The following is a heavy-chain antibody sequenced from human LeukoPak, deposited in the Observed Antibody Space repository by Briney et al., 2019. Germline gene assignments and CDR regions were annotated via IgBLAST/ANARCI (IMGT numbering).Heavy chain of an antibody. CDR3: ARGITMIAVVIHDWYFDL. V-gene: IGHV4-39*01. CDR1: DGSISSSSYY. D-gene: IGHD3-22*01. J-gene: IGHJ2*01. CDR2: IYYSRST. Sequence: SETLSLTCTVSDGSISSSSYYWGWIRQPPGKGLEWIGSIYYSRSTSYNPSLKSRVTISVDTSKNQFSLKLSSVTAADTAVYYCARGITMIAVVIHDWYFDLWGRGTLVTVSS.